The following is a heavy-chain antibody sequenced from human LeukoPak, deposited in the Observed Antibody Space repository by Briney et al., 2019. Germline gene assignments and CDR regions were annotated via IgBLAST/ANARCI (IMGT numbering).Heavy chain of an antibody. D-gene: IGHD2/OR15-2a*01. CDR1: GYTFTSYS. CDR3: ARIEYPDAFDT. J-gene: IGHJ3*02. V-gene: IGHV1-18*01. Sequence: ASVKVSCKASGYTFTSYSISWVRQAPGQGLEWMGWVSAYNGKTNYAQKLQGRVTITADKSTSTAYMELSSLRSEDTAVYYCARIEYPDAFDTWGQGTMVTVSS. CDR2: VSAYNGKT.